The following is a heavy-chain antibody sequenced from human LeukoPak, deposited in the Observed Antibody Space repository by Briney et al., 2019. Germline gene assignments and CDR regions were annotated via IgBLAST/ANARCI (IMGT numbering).Heavy chain of an antibody. Sequence: GESLKISCKGSGYSFTSYWIGWVRQMPGKGLEWMGIIYPGDSDTRYSPSFQGQVTISADKSISTAYLQWSSLKASDTAMYYCARHVPSSRGYSGYEIDYWGQGTLVTVSS. CDR2: IYPGDSDT. D-gene: IGHD5-12*01. CDR1: GYSFTSYW. J-gene: IGHJ4*02. CDR3: ARHVPSSRGYSGYEIDY. V-gene: IGHV5-51*01.